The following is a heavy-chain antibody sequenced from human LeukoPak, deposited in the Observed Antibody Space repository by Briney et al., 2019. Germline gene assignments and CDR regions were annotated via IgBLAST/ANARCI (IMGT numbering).Heavy chain of an antibody. CDR3: AKGPQGD. D-gene: IGHD3-16*01. CDR1: GFTFSNYA. CDR2: IDSGGGT. J-gene: IGHJ4*02. Sequence: PGGSLRLSCAASGFTFSNYAMSWVRQAPGQGLQWVSAIDSGGGTYYANSVKGRFTISRDNSKNTLYLQLNSLRAEDTAVYYCAKGPQGDWGQGALVTVSS. V-gene: IGHV3-23*01.